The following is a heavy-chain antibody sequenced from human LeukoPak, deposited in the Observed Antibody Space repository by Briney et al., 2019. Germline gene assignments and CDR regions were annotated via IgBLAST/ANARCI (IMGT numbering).Heavy chain of an antibody. Sequence: ASVKVSCKASGYTFTSYDINWVRQATGQGLEWMGYMSPNNGYAEFGQRFQGRVTMTRNTSTSTAYMELSSLRSEDTAVYYCARVTSGARYNWFDAWGPGTLVTVSS. CDR2: MSPNNGYA. CDR3: ARVTSGARYNWFDA. D-gene: IGHD1-26*01. CDR1: GYTFTSYD. V-gene: IGHV1-8*01. J-gene: IGHJ5*02.